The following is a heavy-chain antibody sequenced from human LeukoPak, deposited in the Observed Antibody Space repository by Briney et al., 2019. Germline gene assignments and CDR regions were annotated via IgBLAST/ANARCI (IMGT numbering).Heavy chain of an antibody. D-gene: IGHD1-1*01. V-gene: IGHV4-39*07. Sequence: PSETLSLTCSVSGGSISSCTYSWGWIRQPPGKGLEWIGSFSCSGSTYYNPSLKSRVTISVDTSKSQFSLYMDSVTAADTAVYYCARDWNRYAYWGQGTLVTVSS. CDR2: FSCSGST. CDR3: ARDWNRYAY. CDR1: GGSISSCTYS. J-gene: IGHJ4*02.